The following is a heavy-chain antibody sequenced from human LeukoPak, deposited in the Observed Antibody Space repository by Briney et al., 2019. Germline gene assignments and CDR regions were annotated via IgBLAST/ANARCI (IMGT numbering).Heavy chain of an antibody. CDR3: VPEGFDI. J-gene: IGHJ3*02. CDR1: GFTFSRFA. Sequence: GGSLRLSCEISGFTFSRFAMNWVRQAPGQGLEWISIISGSGSSAYYADSVKGRFIVSRDNFKNTVNLEMSSLRVEDTAVYYCVPEGFDIWGQGKMVTVSS. CDR2: ISGSGSSA. V-gene: IGHV3-23*01.